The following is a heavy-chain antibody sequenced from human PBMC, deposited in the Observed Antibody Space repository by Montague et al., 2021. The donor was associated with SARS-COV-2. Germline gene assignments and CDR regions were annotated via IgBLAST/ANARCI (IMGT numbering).Heavy chain of an antibody. J-gene: IGHJ6*03. CDR3: ARSGNIAVAGTLWFDYYYYMDV. CDR2: ISSSGSTI. D-gene: IGHD6-19*01. Sequence: SLRLSCAASGFTFSSYEMNWVRQAPGKGLEWVSYISSSGSTIYYADPVKGRFTISRDNAKNSLYLQMNSLRAEDTAVYYCARSGNIAVAGTLWFDYYYYMDVWGKGTTVTVSS. CDR1: GFTFSSYE. V-gene: IGHV3-48*03.